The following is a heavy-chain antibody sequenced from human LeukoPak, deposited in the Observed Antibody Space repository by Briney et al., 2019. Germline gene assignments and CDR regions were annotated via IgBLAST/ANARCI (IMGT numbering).Heavy chain of an antibody. J-gene: IGHJ3*02. CDR2: IYHSGST. CDR1: GGSISSYY. Sequence: PSETLSLTCTVPGGSISSYYWSWIRQPPGKGLEWIGYIYHSGSTYYNPSLKSRVTISVDTSKNQFSLKLSSVTAADTAVYYCARVRGDAFDIWGQGTMVTVSS. V-gene: IGHV4-59*06. CDR3: ARVRGDAFDI.